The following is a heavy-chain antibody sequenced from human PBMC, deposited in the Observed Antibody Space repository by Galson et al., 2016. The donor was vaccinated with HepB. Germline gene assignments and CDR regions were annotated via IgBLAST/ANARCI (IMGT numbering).Heavy chain of an antibody. J-gene: IGHJ6*02. CDR3: ARGVETYCFGTACLDKYGLDV. Sequence: SVKVSCKASGYTFTSYDIKWVRQATGQGFEWMGWMNPNTGNTGYAQKFQGRVTMTRDTSTSTAFMELNSLTSEDTAIYYCARGVETYCFGTACLDKYGLDVCGQGTTVIVSS. CDR2: MNPNTGNT. V-gene: IGHV1-8*01. D-gene: IGHD2-21*01. CDR1: GYTFTSYD.